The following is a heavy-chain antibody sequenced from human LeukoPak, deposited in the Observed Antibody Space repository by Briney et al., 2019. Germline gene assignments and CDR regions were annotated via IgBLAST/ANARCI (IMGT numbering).Heavy chain of an antibody. V-gene: IGHV1-2*02. CDR2: INTNSGGT. CDR1: GYTFTGYY. Sequence: ASVKVSCKASGYTFTGYYMHWVRQAPGQGVEWMGWINTNSGGTNYAQKFQGRVTMTRETAISTAYMELSRLRSDDTAVYYCARGDFWSGYHYFDYWGQGTLVTVSS. J-gene: IGHJ4*02. D-gene: IGHD3-3*01. CDR3: ARGDFWSGYHYFDY.